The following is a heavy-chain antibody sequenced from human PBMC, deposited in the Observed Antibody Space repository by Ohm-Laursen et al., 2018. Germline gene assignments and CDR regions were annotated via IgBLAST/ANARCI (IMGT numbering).Heavy chain of an antibody. CDR2: IYYSGST. CDR1: GGSVSSGNYY. CDR3: ARQSPSRNYYDDSGYYGPFDF. V-gene: IGHV4-61*01. Sequence: SDTLSLTCTVSGGSVSSGNYYWSWIRQPPGKGLEWIGYIYYSGSTNYSPSVKSRVTISVDRSKSQFSLKLRSVTAADTAVYYCARQSPSRNYYDDSGYYGPFDFWGQGTLVTVSS. D-gene: IGHD3-22*01. J-gene: IGHJ4*01.